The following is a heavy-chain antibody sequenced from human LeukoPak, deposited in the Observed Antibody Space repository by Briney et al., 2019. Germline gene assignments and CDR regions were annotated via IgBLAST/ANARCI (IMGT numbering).Heavy chain of an antibody. CDR1: GGSISSGSYY. V-gene: IGHV4-61*09. Sequence: SETLSLTCTVSGGSISSGSYYWSWIRQPAGKGLEWIGHIYISGSTNYNPSLMSRVTISVDTSKNQFSLKLNSVTAADTAVYYCARNRYYYGSGNYGVPNWFDPWGQGTLVTVSS. J-gene: IGHJ5*02. D-gene: IGHD3-10*01. CDR3: ARNRYYYGSGNYGVPNWFDP. CDR2: IYISGST.